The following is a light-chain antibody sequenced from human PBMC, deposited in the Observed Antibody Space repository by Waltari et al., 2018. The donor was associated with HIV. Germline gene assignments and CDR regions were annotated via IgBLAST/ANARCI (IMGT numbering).Light chain of an antibody. CDR3: QVWDTSGDPWV. J-gene: IGLJ3*02. CDR1: NLGSKS. Sequence: SYVLTQPPSVSVAPGQTARITCGGNNLGSKSVHWYQQKPGQAPGLVVYDDTDRPSGIPERFSGSNSGNTATLTISRVEAGDEADYYCQVWDTSGDPWVFGGGTKLTVL. CDR2: DDT. V-gene: IGLV3-21*02.